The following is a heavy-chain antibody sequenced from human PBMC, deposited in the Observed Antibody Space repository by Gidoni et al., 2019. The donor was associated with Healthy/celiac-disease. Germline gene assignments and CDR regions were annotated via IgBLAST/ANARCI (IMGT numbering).Heavy chain of an antibody. J-gene: IGHJ6*03. V-gene: IGHV4-34*01. D-gene: IGHD3-10*01. CDR2: INHSGST. CDR1: GGSFSGYY. Sequence: QVQLQQWGAGLLKPSETLSLTCAVYGGSFSGYYWSWLRQPPGKGLEWIGEINHSGSTNYNPSLKSRVTISVDTSKNQFSLKLSSVTAADTAVYYCARWNYYGSGSYKRYYYYYYMDVWGKGTTVTVSS. CDR3: ARWNYYGSGSYKRYYYYYYMDV.